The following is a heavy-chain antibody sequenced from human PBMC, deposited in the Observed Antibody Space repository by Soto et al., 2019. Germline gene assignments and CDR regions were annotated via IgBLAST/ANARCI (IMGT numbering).Heavy chain of an antibody. CDR3: ARGQTPIYGVAIDY. D-gene: IGHD3-3*01. CDR1: AGTFPHYA. CDR2: IIPIFGTA. J-gene: IGHJ4*02. Sequence: SVKVSCKASAGTFPHYAISWVRQAPGQGLEWMGGIIPIFGTANYAQKFQGRVTITADKSTSTAYMELSSLRSEDTAVYYCARGQTPIYGVAIDYWGQGTLVTVSS. V-gene: IGHV1-69*06.